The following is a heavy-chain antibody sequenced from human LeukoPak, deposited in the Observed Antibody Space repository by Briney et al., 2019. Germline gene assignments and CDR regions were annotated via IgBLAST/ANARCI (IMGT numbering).Heavy chain of an antibody. Sequence: SETLSLTCAVYGGSFSGYYWSWIRQPPGKGLEWIGYIYYSGSTYYNPSLKSRVTISGDTSKNQFSLKLSSVMAADTAVYYCARGSDIVATIWFDPWGQGILVTVSS. CDR2: IYYSGST. CDR3: ARGSDIVATIWFDP. D-gene: IGHD5-12*01. CDR1: GGSFSGYY. J-gene: IGHJ5*02. V-gene: IGHV4-34*09.